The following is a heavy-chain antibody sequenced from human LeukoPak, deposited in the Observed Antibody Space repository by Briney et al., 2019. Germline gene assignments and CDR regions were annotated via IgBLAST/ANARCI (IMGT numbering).Heavy chain of an antibody. D-gene: IGHD3-22*01. Sequence: RAGGSLRLSCAASGFNFDDYGMSWVRQAAGKGLEWVSGINWNGGGTGYADSVKGRFTICRENAKNALYLQMNSLKAEDTALYYCARGPLQTIPTSKIVVYYYPIDYWGQGTLVTVSS. V-gene: IGHV3-20*04. CDR3: ARGPLQTIPTSKIVVYYYPIDY. J-gene: IGHJ4*02. CDR1: GFNFDDYG. CDR2: INWNGGGT.